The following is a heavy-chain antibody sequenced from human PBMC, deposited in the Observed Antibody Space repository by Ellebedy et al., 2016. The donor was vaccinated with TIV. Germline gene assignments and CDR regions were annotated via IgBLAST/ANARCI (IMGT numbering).Heavy chain of an antibody. D-gene: IGHD3-10*01. CDR3: ARAPWFGDGFAENWFDP. J-gene: IGHJ5*02. V-gene: IGHV3-74*01. CDR2: INSDGSST. Sequence: GGSLRLSCAASGFTFSSYSMNWVRQAPGKGLVWVSRINSDGSSTSYADSVKGRFTISRDNAKNTLYLQMNSLRAEDTAVYYCARAPWFGDGFAENWFDPWGQGTLVTVSS. CDR1: GFTFSSYS.